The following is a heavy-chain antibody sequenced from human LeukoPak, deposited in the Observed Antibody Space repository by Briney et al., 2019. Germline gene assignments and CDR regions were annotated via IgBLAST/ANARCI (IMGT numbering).Heavy chain of an antibody. CDR2: IYHSGST. D-gene: IGHD3-22*01. CDR3: ARASYSYDINGWVPFDY. V-gene: IGHV4-4*02. J-gene: IGHJ4*02. CDR1: GGSISSSNW. Sequence: SGTLSLTCAVSGGSISSSNWWSWVRQPPGKGLEWIGEIYHSGSTNYNPSLKSRVTISVDKSKNQFSLKLSSVTAADTAVYYCARASYSYDINGWVPFDYWGQGTLVTVS.